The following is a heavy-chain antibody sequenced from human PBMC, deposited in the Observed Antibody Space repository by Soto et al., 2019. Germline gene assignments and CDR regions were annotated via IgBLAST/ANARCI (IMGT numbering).Heavy chain of an antibody. D-gene: IGHD2-15*01. J-gene: IGHJ4*02. V-gene: IGHV1-3*01. CDR2: INAGNGNT. Sequence: ASVKACCKASRYTFASNAMHWVRQAPGQRLEWMGWINAGNGNTKYSQKFQGRVTITRDTSASTAYMELSSLRSEDTAVYYCARDLGGWPDYWGQGTLVTVSS. CDR1: RYTFASNA. CDR3: ARDLGGWPDY.